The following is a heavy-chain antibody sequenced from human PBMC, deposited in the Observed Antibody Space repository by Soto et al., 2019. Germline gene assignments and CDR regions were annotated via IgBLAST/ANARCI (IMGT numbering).Heavy chain of an antibody. CDR2: ISGRGGSI. V-gene: IGHV3-23*01. CDR3: AKDSPLITMIWPGGFDI. Sequence: GGSLRLSCAGSGFTFSSYVMSWVRQAPGKGREWVASISGRGGSIYYADSVKGRCTISRDNSKNTLYLQVNSLRADDAAVYYCAKDSPLITMIWPGGFDIWGQGTMVTVSS. CDR1: GFTFSSYV. J-gene: IGHJ3*02. D-gene: IGHD3-22*01.